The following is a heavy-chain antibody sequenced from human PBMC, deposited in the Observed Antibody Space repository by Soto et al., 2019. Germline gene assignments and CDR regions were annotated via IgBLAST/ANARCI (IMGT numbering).Heavy chain of an antibody. CDR3: ARTYYYGSGSLYYFDY. CDR1: GGSISSGGYS. CDR2: IYHSGST. V-gene: IGHV4-30-2*01. D-gene: IGHD3-10*01. Sequence: SETLSLTCAVSGGSISSGGYSWSWIRQPPGKGLEWIGYIYHSGSTYYNPSLKSRVTISVDRSKNQFSLKLSSVTAADTAVYYCARTYYYGSGSLYYFDYWGQGTLVTVSS. J-gene: IGHJ4*02.